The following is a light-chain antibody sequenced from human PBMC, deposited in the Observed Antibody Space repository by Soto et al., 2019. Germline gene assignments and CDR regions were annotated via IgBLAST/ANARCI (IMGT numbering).Light chain of an antibody. J-gene: IGKJ4*01. CDR2: DSS. V-gene: IGKV3-20*01. CDR3: RQYGRSLASA. CDR1: QSVSNNY. Sequence: EIVLARSPGTLSLSAGERATLSCRSSQSVSNNYLALYQQKPGQAPRLLIYDSSTRATGIPDRFRGSGSGTDFTLTISRLEPEDFAVYYCRQYGRSLASAIGGGTKVDIK.